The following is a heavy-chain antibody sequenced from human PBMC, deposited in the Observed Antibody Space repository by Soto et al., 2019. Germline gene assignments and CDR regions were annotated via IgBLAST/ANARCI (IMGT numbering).Heavy chain of an antibody. V-gene: IGHV4-34*01. CDR1: GGSFSGYY. CDR2: INHNGST. CDR3: ARDKITGLFDY. D-gene: IGHD2-8*02. J-gene: IGHJ4*02. Sequence: QVQLQQWGAGLLKPSETLSLTCAVYGGSFSGYYWTWIHQPPGTGLEWIGEINHNGSTNYNPSLKSRVTISVDTSKNQFSLKLTSVTAADTAVYYCARDKITGLFDYWGQGTLVTVSS.